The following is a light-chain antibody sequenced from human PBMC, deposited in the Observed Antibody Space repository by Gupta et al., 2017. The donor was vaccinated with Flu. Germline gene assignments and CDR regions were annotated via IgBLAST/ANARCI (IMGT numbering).Light chain of an antibody. CDR1: SNNVGYQG. CDR2: RNN. J-gene: IGLJ3*02. Sequence: TATLTCTGNSNNVGYQGAAWLQQHQGHPPRLLFYRNNNRPSGISERFSASRSGDTASLTIVGLQPEDEADYYCSAWDSGRSVWVFGGGTKLTVL. CDR3: SAWDSGRSVWV. V-gene: IGLV10-54*04.